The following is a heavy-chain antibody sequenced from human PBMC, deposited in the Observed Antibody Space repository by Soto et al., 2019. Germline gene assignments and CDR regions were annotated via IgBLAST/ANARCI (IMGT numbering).Heavy chain of an antibody. V-gene: IGHV3-11*06. D-gene: IGHD1-26*01. CDR3: IGDGGATDWFDP. J-gene: IGHJ5*02. Sequence: PGGSLRLSCTASRFTFSDYYMSWIRQAPGKGLEWVSYIHKGSSYTTNADSVEGRFTIARDNAKNSLYLQMNSLRAEDTAVYYCIGDGGATDWFDPWGQGTLVTVSS. CDR2: IHKGSSYT. CDR1: RFTFSDYY.